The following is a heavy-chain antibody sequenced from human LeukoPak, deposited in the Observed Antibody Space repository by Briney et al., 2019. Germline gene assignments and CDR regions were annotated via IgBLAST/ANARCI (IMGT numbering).Heavy chain of an antibody. CDR1: GFTFDDYG. D-gene: IGHD5-18*01. CDR3: ASGDVDTAMVQYY. V-gene: IGHV3-20*04. J-gene: IGHJ4*02. CDR2: INWNGGST. Sequence: GGSLRLSCAASGFTFDDYGMSWVRQAPGKGLEWVSGINWNGGSTGYADSVKGRFTISRDNAKNSLYLQMNSLRAEDTAVYYCASGDVDTAMVQYYWGQGTLVTVSS.